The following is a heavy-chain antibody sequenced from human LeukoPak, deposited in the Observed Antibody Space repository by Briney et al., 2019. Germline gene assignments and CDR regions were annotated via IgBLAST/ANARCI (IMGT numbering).Heavy chain of an antibody. CDR3: ARGDYYDSSGYYNY. CDR2: ISSSSSYI. CDR1: GFTFSSYS. V-gene: IGHV3-21*01. D-gene: IGHD3-22*01. Sequence: NPGGSLRHSCAASGFTFSSYSMNWVRQAPGKGREWVSSISSSSSYIYYADSVKGRFTISRDNAKNSLYLQMNSLRAEDTAVYYCARGDYYDSSGYYNYWGQGTLVTVSS. J-gene: IGHJ4*02.